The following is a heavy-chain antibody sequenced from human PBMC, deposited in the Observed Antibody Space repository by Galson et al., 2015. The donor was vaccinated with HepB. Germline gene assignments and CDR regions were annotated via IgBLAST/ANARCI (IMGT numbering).Heavy chain of an antibody. D-gene: IGHD1-26*01. Sequence: SLRLSCAASGFTFSSYSMNWVRQAPGKGLEWVSYISSSSSTIYYADSVKGRFTISRDNAKNSLYLQMNSLRDEDTAVYYCARDYPKDGVGAKNYFDYWGQGTLVTVSS. J-gene: IGHJ4*02. CDR1: GFTFSSYS. CDR2: ISSSSSTI. CDR3: ARDYPKDGVGAKNYFDY. V-gene: IGHV3-48*02.